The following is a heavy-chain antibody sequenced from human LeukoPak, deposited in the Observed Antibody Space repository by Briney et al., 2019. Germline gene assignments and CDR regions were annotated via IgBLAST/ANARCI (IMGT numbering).Heavy chain of an antibody. CDR3: ARARYDSSADYYFDY. Sequence: SETLSLTCTVSGGSISNYYWSWIRQPPGKGLEWIGYIYYSGSTNYNPSLKSRVTISVDTSKNQFSLKLSSVTAADTAVYYCARARYDSSADYYFDYWGQGTLVTVSS. V-gene: IGHV4-59*01. CDR2: IYYSGST. CDR1: GGSISNYY. D-gene: IGHD3-22*01. J-gene: IGHJ4*02.